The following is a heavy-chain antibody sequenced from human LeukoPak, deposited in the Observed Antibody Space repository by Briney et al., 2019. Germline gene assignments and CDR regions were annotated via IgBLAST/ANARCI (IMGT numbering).Heavy chain of an antibody. V-gene: IGHV3-21*05. CDR2: ISASSTDI. CDR1: GFTFSSYS. CDR3: ARDRCSGGGCYYYYMDV. J-gene: IGHJ6*03. Sequence: GGSLRLSCAASGFTFSSYSMNWIRQAPGKGLEWVSYISASSTDIHYPDSVKGRFTISRDNAKNSLYLQMNSLRAEATAVYYCARDRCSGGGCYYYYMDVWGKGTTVTISS. D-gene: IGHD2-15*01.